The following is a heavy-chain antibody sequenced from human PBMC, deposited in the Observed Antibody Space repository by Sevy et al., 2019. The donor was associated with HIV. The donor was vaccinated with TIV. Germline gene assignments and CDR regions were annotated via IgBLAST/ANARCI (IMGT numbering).Heavy chain of an antibody. D-gene: IGHD3-9*01. CDR2: IYYSGST. CDR1: GGSISSYY. J-gene: IGHJ6*02. CDR3: ARVRDMLTGSYYYGMDV. Sequence: SETLSLTCTVSGGSISSYYWSWIRQPPGKGLEWIGYIYYSGSTNYNPSLKSRVTISVDTSKNQFSLKLSSVTAADTAVYYCARVRDMLTGSYYYGMDVWGQGTTVTVSS. V-gene: IGHV4-59*13.